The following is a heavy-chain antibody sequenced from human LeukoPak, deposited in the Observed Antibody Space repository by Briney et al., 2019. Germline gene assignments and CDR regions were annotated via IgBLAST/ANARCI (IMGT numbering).Heavy chain of an antibody. CDR1: GYTFTSYY. D-gene: IGHD5-24*01. V-gene: IGHV1-46*01. J-gene: IGHJ4*02. Sequence: ASVKVSCKASGYTFTSYYMHWVRQAPGQGLEWMGIINPSGGSTSYAQKFQGRVTMTRDMSTSTVYMELSSLRSGDTAVYYCAREGGPEMATTYYFDYWGQGTLVTVSS. CDR2: INPSGGST. CDR3: AREGGPEMATTYYFDY.